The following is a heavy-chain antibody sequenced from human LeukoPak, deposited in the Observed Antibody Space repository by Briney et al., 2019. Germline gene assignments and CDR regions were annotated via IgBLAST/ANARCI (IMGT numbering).Heavy chain of an antibody. CDR3: ARSRTYYYDSSGRDAFDI. D-gene: IGHD3-22*01. CDR2: IYSGGST. Sequence: PGGSLRLSCAASGFTVSSNYMSWVRQAPGKGLEWVSVIYSGGSTYYADSVKGRFTISRDNAKNSLYLQMNSLRAEDTAVYYCARSRTYYYDSSGRDAFDIWGQGTMVTVSS. V-gene: IGHV3-66*01. J-gene: IGHJ3*02. CDR1: GFTVSSNY.